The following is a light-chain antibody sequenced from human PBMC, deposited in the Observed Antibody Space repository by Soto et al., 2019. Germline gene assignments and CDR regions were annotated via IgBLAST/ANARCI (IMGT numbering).Light chain of an antibody. CDR2: DAS. Sequence: DTVLTQSPDTLSVSPGERATLSCRASQSVSNNLAWYQQRPGQAPRLLVYDASNRATGIPARLSGSGSGTDFTLTISRLEPEDFAVYYCQQYGSSPTWTFGQGTKVDIK. J-gene: IGKJ1*01. CDR3: QQYGSSPTWT. CDR1: QSVSNN. V-gene: IGKV3-20*01.